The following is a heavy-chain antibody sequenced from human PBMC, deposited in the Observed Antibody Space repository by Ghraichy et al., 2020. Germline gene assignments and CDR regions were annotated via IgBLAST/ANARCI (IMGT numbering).Heavy chain of an antibody. J-gene: IGHJ4*02. V-gene: IGHV3-33*01. CDR2: IWYDGSNK. CDR3: ARDISYYYDSSGYRRYFDY. CDR1: GFTFSSDG. D-gene: IGHD3-22*01. Sequence: GESLNISCAASGFTFSSDGMHWVRQAPGKGLEWVAVIWYDGSNKYYADSVKGRFTISRDNSKNTLYLQMNSLRAEDTAVYYCARDISYYYDSSGYRRYFDYWGQGTLVTVSS.